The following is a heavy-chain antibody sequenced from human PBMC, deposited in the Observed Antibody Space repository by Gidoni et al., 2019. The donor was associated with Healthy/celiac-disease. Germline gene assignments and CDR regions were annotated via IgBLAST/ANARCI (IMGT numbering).Heavy chain of an antibody. J-gene: IGHJ6*02. CDR1: GGTFSSYA. CDR2: IIPILGIA. V-gene: IGHV1-69*04. Sequence: QVQLVQSGAEVKKPGSSVKVSCKASGGTFSSYAISWVRQAPGQGLEWMGRIIPILGIANYAQKFQGRVTITADKSTSTAYMELSSLRSEDTAVYYCASLSRSPSIAAAGTTLYYYYGMDVWGQGTTVTVSS. D-gene: IGHD6-13*01. CDR3: ASLSRSPSIAAAGTTLYYYYGMDV.